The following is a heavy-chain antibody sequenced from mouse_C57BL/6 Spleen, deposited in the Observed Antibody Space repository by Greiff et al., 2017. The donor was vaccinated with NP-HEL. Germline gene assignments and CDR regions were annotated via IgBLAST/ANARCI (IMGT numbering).Heavy chain of an antibody. J-gene: IGHJ4*01. V-gene: IGHV1-72*01. D-gene: IGHD2-2*01. CDR1: GSTFTSYW. CDR3: LEGYGYGGYAMDY. CDR2: LDPNSGGT. Sequence: QVQLQQSGPELVKPGASVQISCKASGSTFTSYWMHWVKPRPGRGLEWIGRLDPNSGGTKYTERFKSKATLPVDKPSSTAYMQLSSLTSEDSAVYYCLEGYGYGGYAMDYWGQGTSVTVSS.